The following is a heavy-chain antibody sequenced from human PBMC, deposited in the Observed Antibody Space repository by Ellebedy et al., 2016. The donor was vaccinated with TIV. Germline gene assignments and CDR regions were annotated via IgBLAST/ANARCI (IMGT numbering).Heavy chain of an antibody. CDR1: GFTFSSYA. V-gene: IGHV3-23*01. D-gene: IGHD2-21*02. CDR2: ISGSGGST. Sequence: GESLKISXAASGFTFSSYAMSWVRQAPGRRLEWVSAISGSGGSTHYVDSVRGRFTISRDNSKNTLYLQMTSLRAEDTAVYYCAKAPTAIFTHFYYYYYYIDVWGKGTTVPVSS. J-gene: IGHJ6*03. CDR3: AKAPTAIFTHFYYYYYYIDV.